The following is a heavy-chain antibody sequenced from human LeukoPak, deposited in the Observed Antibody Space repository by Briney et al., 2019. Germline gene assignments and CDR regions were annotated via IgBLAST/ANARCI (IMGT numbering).Heavy chain of an antibody. CDR1: GFTFSSYG. V-gene: IGHV3-30*18. CDR3: AKDRYSSGWYYFDY. J-gene: IGHJ4*02. D-gene: IGHD6-19*01. CDR2: ISYDGSNK. Sequence: PGGSLRLSCAPSGFTFSSYGMHWVRQAPGKGLEWVAVISYDGSNKYYADSVKGRFTISRDNSKNTLYLQMNSLRAEDTAVYYCAKDRYSSGWYYFDYWGQGTLVTVSS.